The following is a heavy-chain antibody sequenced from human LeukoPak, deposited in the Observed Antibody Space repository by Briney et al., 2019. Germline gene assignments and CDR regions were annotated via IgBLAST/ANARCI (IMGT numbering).Heavy chain of an antibody. D-gene: IGHD5-18*01. V-gene: IGHV4-39*07. Sequence: PSETLSLTCTVSGGSISTSNYYWGWIRQPPGKGLEWIGNIFYSGSTYYNPSLKSRVTISVDTSKNQFSLKLSSVTAADTAVYYCARGGLWLPSYYFDYWGQGTLVTVSS. CDR3: ARGGLWLPSYYFDY. CDR1: GGSISTSNYY. CDR2: IFYSGST. J-gene: IGHJ4*02.